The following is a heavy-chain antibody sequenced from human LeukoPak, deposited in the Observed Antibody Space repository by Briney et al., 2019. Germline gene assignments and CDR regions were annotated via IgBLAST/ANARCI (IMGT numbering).Heavy chain of an antibody. V-gene: IGHV3-30*03. CDR3: ARPSDDHSWERTALNL. D-gene: IGHD1-26*01. Sequence: PGGSLRLSCAASGFTFSNYWMHWVRQAPGKGLEWVAVVSFDGNDKHYADYVKGRFTIFRDNSRNTMYLQMSSLRPEDTAVFYCARPSDDHSWERTALNLWGQGTVVTVSP. CDR1: GFTFSNYW. J-gene: IGHJ3*01. CDR2: VSFDGNDK.